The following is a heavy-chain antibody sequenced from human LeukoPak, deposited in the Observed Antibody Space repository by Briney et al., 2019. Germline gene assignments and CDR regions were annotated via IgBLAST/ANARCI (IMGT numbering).Heavy chain of an antibody. V-gene: IGHV4-61*01. Sequence: SETLSLTCTVSGGSVSSGSYYWSWIRQPPGKGLEWIGYIYYSGSTNYNPSLKSRVTISVDTSKNQFSLKLSSVTAADTAVYYCAREWNDCSSTSCFNWFDPWGQGILVTVSS. D-gene: IGHD2-2*01. J-gene: IGHJ5*02. CDR3: AREWNDCSSTSCFNWFDP. CDR1: GGSVSSGSYY. CDR2: IYYSGST.